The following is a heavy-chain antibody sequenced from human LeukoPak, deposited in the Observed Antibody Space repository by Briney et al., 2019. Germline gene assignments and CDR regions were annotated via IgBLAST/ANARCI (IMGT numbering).Heavy chain of an antibody. J-gene: IGHJ4*02. V-gene: IGHV1-2*02. CDR1: GYTFTSYY. CDR3: ARDLRIAARPYFDY. CDR2: INPNSGGT. D-gene: IGHD6-6*01. Sequence: ASVKVSCKASGYTFTSYYMHWVRQAPGQGLEWMGWINPNSGGTNYAQKFQGRVTMTRDTSISTAYMELSRLRSDDTAVYYCARDLRIAARPYFDYWGQGTLVTVSS.